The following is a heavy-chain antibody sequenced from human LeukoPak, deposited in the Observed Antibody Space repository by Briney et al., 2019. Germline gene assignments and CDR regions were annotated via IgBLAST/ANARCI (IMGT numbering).Heavy chain of an antibody. CDR1: RFTFSSYA. D-gene: IGHD3-16*01. CDR3: AIGGPLGELSIPIDY. V-gene: IGHV3-30-3*01. J-gene: IGHJ4*02. CDR2: ISNDGNNK. Sequence: PGGSLRLSCAVSRFTFSSYALHWVRQAPGKGLEWVAVISNDGNNKYYADSVKGRFTISRDNSKNTLYLQMNSLTPEDTAVYYCAIGGPLGELSIPIDYWGQGTLVSVSS.